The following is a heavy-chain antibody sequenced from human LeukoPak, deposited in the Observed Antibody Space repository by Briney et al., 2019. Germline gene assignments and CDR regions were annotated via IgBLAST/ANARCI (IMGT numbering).Heavy chain of an antibody. Sequence: SGGSLRLSCAASGFTFSHDWMSWVRQAPGKGLEWVASIKQDGSGEHYVDSVKGRFTISRDNAKNSLYLQMYSLRAEDTAVYYCARDHYNWTPDQGYKVFDYWGQGSLVTVSS. CDR3: ARDHYNWTPDQGYKVFDY. CDR1: GFTFSHDW. D-gene: IGHD1-20*01. V-gene: IGHV3-7*01. J-gene: IGHJ4*02. CDR2: IKQDGSGE.